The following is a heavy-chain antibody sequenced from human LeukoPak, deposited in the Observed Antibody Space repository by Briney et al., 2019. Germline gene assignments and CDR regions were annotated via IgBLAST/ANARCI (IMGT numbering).Heavy chain of an antibody. V-gene: IGHV3-30-3*01. D-gene: IGHD6-19*01. J-gene: IGHJ4*02. CDR3: ARDLIDSSGWYRFDY. CDR2: ISYDGSNK. CDR1: GFTFSSYA. Sequence: GGSLRLSCAASGFTFSSYAMHWVRQAPGKGLEWVAVISYDGSNKYYADSVKGRFTISRDNSKNTLYLQMNSLRAEDTAVYYCARDLIDSSGWYRFDYWGQGTLVTVSS.